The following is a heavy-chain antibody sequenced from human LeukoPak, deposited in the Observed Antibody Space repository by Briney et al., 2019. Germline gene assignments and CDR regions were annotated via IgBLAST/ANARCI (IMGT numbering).Heavy chain of an antibody. CDR3: AREGGEEGSGELCLDH. V-gene: IGHV1-18*01. Sequence: ASVKVSCKASGYTFTSYGISWVRQAPGQGLEWMGWISAYNGNTNYAQKFQGRVTMTTDTSTSTAYMELRSLRSDDTAVYYCAREGGEEGSGELCLDHWGQGTLVIVSS. J-gene: IGHJ4*02. D-gene: IGHD3-10*01. CDR2: ISAYNGNT. CDR1: GYTFTSYG.